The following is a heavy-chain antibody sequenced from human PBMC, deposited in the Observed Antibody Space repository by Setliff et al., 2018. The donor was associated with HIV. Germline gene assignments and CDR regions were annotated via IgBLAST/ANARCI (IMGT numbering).Heavy chain of an antibody. CDR1: GGSISSGSYY. J-gene: IGHJ4*02. CDR2: TYTSGST. D-gene: IGHD3-22*01. V-gene: IGHV4-61*09. CDR3: ARGGPYYYDSSGYSLGY. Sequence: TLSLTCTVSGGSISSGSYYWSWIRQPAGKGLEWIGHTYTSGSTNYNPSLKSRVTISVDTSKDQFSLKLSSVTAADTAVYYCARGGPYYYDSSGYSLGYWGQGTLVTVSS.